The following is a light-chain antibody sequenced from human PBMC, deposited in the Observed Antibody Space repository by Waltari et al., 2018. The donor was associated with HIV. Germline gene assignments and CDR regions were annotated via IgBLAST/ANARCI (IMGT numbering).Light chain of an antibody. CDR1: QSISTW. CDR3: QQYTSYST. V-gene: IGKV1-5*03. Sequence: DIQMTQSPSTLSASVGDRVTITCRASQSISTWLAWYQQKAGKAPKLLIYKASSLESEVPSRFGGSGSGTEFTLTISSLQPDDSATYYCQQYTSYSTFGGGTKVEIK. J-gene: IGKJ4*01. CDR2: KAS.